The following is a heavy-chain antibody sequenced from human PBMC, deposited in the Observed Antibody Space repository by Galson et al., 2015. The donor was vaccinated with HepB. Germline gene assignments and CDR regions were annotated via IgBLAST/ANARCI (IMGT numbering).Heavy chain of an antibody. CDR1: GYTFTDNY. J-gene: IGHJ3*02. CDR2: INPKSGAA. V-gene: IGHV1-2*02. Sequence: SVKVSCKASGYTFTDNYVHWVRQAPGQGLESVGWINPKSGAATYAQKFQGRVTMTRDTSISTAYMELSRLRSDDTAVYYCARVHRKAVAGRHHAFDIWGQGTMVTVSS. D-gene: IGHD6-19*01. CDR3: ARVHRKAVAGRHHAFDI.